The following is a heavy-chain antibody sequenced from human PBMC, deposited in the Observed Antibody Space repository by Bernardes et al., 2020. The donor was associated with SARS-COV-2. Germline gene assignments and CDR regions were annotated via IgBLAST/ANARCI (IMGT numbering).Heavy chain of an antibody. Sequence: SDTLSLTCTVSGGSISSGSYYWSWIRQPAGKGLEWIGRIYTSGSTNYNPSLKSRVTISVDTSKNQFSLKLSSVTAADTAVYYCARESQRTAWDILTGIYYYYGMDVWGQGTTVTVSS. V-gene: IGHV4-61*02. D-gene: IGHD3-9*01. CDR3: ARESQRTAWDILTGIYYYYGMDV. J-gene: IGHJ6*02. CDR2: IYTSGST. CDR1: GGSISSGSYY.